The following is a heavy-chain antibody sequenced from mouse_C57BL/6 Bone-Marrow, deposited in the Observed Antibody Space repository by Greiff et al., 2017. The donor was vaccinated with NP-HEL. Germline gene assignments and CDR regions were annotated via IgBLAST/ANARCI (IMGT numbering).Heavy chain of an antibody. CDR1: GFNIKDDY. CDR3: TTVISYAMDY. J-gene: IGHJ4*01. Sequence: VQLQQSGAELVRPGASVKLSCTASGFNIKDDYMHWVKQRPEQGLEWIGWIDPENGDTEYASKFQGKATITADTSSNTAYLQLSSLTSEDTAVYYCTTVISYAMDYWGQGTSVTVSS. CDR2: IDPENGDT. V-gene: IGHV14-4*01. D-gene: IGHD2-13*01.